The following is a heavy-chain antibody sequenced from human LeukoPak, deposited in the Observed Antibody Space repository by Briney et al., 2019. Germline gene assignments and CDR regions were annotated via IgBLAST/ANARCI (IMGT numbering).Heavy chain of an antibody. CDR3: ARMVITIFGVVNDAFDI. Sequence: SQTLSLTCAISGDSVSSNSAAWNWTRQSPSRGLEWLGRTYYRSKWYNDYAVSVKSRITINPDTSKNQFSLQLNSVTPEDTAVYYCARMVITIFGVVNDAFDIWGQGTMVTVSS. CDR2: TYYRSKWYN. V-gene: IGHV6-1*01. D-gene: IGHD3-3*01. J-gene: IGHJ3*02. CDR1: GDSVSSNSAA.